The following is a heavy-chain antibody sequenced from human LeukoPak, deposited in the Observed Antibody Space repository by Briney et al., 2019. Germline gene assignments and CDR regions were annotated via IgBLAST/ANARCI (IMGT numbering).Heavy chain of an antibody. V-gene: IGHV1-8*02. J-gene: IGHJ5*02. CDR3: ARGTPWDLRFDP. CDR2: MNPNSGNT. CDR1: GYTFTSYD. D-gene: IGHD1-26*01. Sequence: ASVKVSCKASGYTFTSYDINWVRQATGQGLEWMGWMNPNSGNTGYAQKFQGRVTMTRDTSTSTVYMELSSLRSEDTAVYYCARGTPWDLRFDPWGQGTLVTVSS.